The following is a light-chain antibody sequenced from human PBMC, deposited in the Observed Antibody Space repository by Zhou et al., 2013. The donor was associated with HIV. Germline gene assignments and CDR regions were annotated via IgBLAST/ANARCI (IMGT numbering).Light chain of an antibody. J-gene: IGKJ3*01. CDR3: QQHSSSFT. CDR1: QSLSSY. CDR2: DAY. V-gene: IGKV3-11*01. Sequence: EIVLTQSPATLSLSPGERATLSCRASQSLSSYLAWYQQKPGQAPRLLIYDAYSRATGIPDRFSGSGSGTDFTLTISSLEPEDFAVYYCQQHSSSFTFGPGTIVEIK.